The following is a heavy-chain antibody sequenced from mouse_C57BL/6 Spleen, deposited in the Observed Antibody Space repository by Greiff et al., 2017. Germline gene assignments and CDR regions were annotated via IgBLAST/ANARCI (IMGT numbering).Heavy chain of an antibody. CDR2: IDPANGNT. V-gene: IGHV14-3*01. CDR3: VLGRLRRAMDY. Sequence: VQLKESVAELVRPGASVKLSCTASGFNIKNTYMHWVKQRPEQGLEWIGRIDPANGNTKYAPKFQGKATITADTSSNTAYLQLSSLTSEDTAIYYCVLGRLRRAMDYWGQGTSVTVSS. CDR1: GFNIKNTY. D-gene: IGHD2-4*01. J-gene: IGHJ4*01.